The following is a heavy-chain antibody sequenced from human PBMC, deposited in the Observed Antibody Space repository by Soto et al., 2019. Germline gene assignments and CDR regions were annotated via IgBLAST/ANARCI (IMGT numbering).Heavy chain of an antibody. CDR3: ARDPQCTSCYTGVVRDSFDP. D-gene: IGHD2-2*02. CDR1: GFTFSSYS. CDR2: ISSSSSYI. V-gene: IGHV3-21*01. Sequence: EVQLVESGGGLVKPGGSLRLSCAASGFTFSSYSMNWVRQAPGKGLEWVSSISSSSSYIYYADSVKGRFTISRDNAKNSLYLQMNSLRAEDTAVYYCARDPQCTSCYTGVVRDSFDPWGQGTLVTVSS. J-gene: IGHJ5*02.